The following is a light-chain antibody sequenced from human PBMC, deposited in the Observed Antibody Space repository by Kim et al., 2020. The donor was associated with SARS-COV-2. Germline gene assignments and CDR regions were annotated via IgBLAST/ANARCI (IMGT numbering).Light chain of an antibody. Sequence: VSPRERATLSCRASQSVSTNLAWYQQKPGQAPRLLIYGASTRATGIPASFSGSGSGTEFTLTISNLQSEDFAVYYCQQYNSRPQTFGQGTKVDIK. CDR2: GAS. J-gene: IGKJ1*01. V-gene: IGKV3-15*01. CDR1: QSVSTN. CDR3: QQYNSRPQT.